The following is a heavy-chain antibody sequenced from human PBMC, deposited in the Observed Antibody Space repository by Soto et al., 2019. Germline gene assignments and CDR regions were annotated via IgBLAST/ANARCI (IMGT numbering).Heavy chain of an antibody. Sequence: PSQTLSLTCAISGDSVSSGTAAWNWIRQSPSRGLEWLGRTYYRSKWYNDYAASVKGRITVNPDTSMNQFSLLLSSVTPEDTAVYYCARDPHYGHSILDIWGQGTMVTGSS. D-gene: IGHD3-10*01. CDR2: TYYRSKWYN. CDR1: GDSVSSGTAA. J-gene: IGHJ3*02. V-gene: IGHV6-1*01. CDR3: ARDPHYGHSILDI.